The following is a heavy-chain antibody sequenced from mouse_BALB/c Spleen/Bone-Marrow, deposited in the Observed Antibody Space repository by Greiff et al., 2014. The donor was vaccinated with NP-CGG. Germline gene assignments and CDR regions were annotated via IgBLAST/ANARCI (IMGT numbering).Heavy chain of an antibody. CDR1: GYAFSNSW. CDR2: IYLGDGDT. Sequence: QVQLQQSGPELVKPGASVKISCKASGYAFSNSWMNWVKQRPGQGLEWIGRIYLGDGDTNYNGKFKGKATLTADKSSSTAYMQLSSLTSVDSAVYFCARSAYYGTNYGAMDYWGQGTSVTVSS. D-gene: IGHD1-1*01. CDR3: ARSAYYGTNYGAMDY. J-gene: IGHJ4*01. V-gene: IGHV1-82*01.